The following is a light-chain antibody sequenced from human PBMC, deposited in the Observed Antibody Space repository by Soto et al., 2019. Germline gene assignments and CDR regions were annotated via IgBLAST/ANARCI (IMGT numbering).Light chain of an antibody. V-gene: IGLV1-40*01. Sequence: QSVLTQPPSVSGAPGQTVTISCAGRSSNIGAGFDVHWYQQLPGTGPKLLIFDTANRPSGVPDRFSGSKSGTSASLAITGLQAEDEADYYCQSFDSGLSGVVFGGGTKLTVL. CDR2: DTA. J-gene: IGLJ3*02. CDR1: SSNIGAGFD. CDR3: QSFDSGLSGVV.